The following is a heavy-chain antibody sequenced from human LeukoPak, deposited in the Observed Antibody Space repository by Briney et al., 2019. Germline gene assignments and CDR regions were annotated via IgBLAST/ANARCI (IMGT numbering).Heavy chain of an antibody. CDR1: GFTFSDHY. Sequence: PGGSLRLSCAASGFTFSDHYMDWIRQPPGKGLEWIGEINHSGSTNYNPSLKSRVTISVDTSKNQFSLKLSSVTAADTAVYYCAGYCSGGSCFDYWGQGTLVTVSS. J-gene: IGHJ4*02. D-gene: IGHD2-15*01. CDR3: AGYCSGGSCFDY. V-gene: IGHV4-34*08. CDR2: INHSGST.